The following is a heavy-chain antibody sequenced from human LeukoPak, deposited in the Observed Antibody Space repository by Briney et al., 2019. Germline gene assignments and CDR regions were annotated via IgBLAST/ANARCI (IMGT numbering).Heavy chain of an antibody. CDR1: GFTFDDYA. D-gene: IGHD6-13*01. CDR3: ASCSSSPATFDY. V-gene: IGHV3-9*01. Sequence: GGSLRLSCAASGFTFDDYAMHWVRQAPGKGLEWVSGISWNSGSIGYADSVKGRFTISRDNSKNTLFLQMNSLRAEDTAVYYCASCSSSPATFDYWGQGTLVTVSS. J-gene: IGHJ4*02. CDR2: ISWNSGSI.